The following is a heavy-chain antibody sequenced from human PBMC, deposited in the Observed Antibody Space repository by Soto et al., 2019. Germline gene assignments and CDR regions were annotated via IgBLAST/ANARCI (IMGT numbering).Heavy chain of an antibody. V-gene: IGHV3-13*05. J-gene: IGHJ6*04. Sequence: EVQLLESGGGLVQPGGSLRLSCAASGFTFRNYDMHWVRQGTGKGLEWVSAISAAGDPDYADSVEGRFTISRENAQNSFFLQVYCLRGVDTAVYYCARADRDWCGLDVWGVGTTVIVSS. D-gene: IGHD2-8*02. CDR3: ARADRDWCGLDV. CDR2: ISAAGDP. CDR1: GFTFRNYD.